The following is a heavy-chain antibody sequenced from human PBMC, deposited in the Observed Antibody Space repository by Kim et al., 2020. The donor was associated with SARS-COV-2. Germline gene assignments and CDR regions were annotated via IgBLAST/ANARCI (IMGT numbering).Heavy chain of an antibody. Sequence: VKGRVTISRDDSKNTLYLQMNSLKTEDTAVYYCTTEYYDFWSGYYTYFDYWGQGTLVTVSS. D-gene: IGHD3-3*01. CDR3: TTEYYDFWSGYYTYFDY. J-gene: IGHJ4*02. V-gene: IGHV3-15*01.